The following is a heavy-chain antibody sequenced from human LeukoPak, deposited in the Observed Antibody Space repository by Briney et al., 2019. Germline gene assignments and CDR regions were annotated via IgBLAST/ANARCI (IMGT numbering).Heavy chain of an antibody. V-gene: IGHV1-69*05. Sequence: SVRVSCKASGGTFSSYAISWVRQAPGQGLEWMGGIIPIFGTANYAQKFQGRVTITTDESTSTAYMELSSLRSEDTAVYYCARDGAFCSSTSCYFYRWFDPWGQGTLVTVSS. CDR2: IIPIFGTA. CDR1: GGTFSSYA. D-gene: IGHD2-2*01. CDR3: ARDGAFCSSTSCYFYRWFDP. J-gene: IGHJ5*02.